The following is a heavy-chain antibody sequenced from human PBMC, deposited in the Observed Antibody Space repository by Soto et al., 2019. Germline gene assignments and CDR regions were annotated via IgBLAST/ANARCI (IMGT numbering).Heavy chain of an antibody. CDR2: IYHTGRA. Sequence: QVQLQESGSGLVKPSETLSLTCSVSGDSITSGGYSWSWIRQPPRRGLEWIGYIYHTGRASYSPSLKGRVTISVDKSKIQLSLSLNSVTAADTAIYYCARAHYGPSGYYFDSWGQGSLFTVSS. D-gene: IGHD3-22*01. CDR3: ARAHYGPSGYYFDS. V-gene: IGHV4-30-2*01. CDR1: GDSITSGGYS. J-gene: IGHJ4*02.